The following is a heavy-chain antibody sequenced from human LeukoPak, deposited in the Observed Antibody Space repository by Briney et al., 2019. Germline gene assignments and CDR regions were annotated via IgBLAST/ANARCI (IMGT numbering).Heavy chain of an antibody. CDR1: GFTFTTFG. V-gene: IGHV3-30*18. D-gene: IGHD1/OR15-1a*01. CDR2: ISPDGKIE. Sequence: GGSLRLSCAASGFTFTTFGILWVREAPGKGLEWVAAISPDGKIEYYTDSVKGRFTVSRDNSKNMIYLQMNSLRGEDSAVYFCAKINNDDDYWGQGALVTVSS. J-gene: IGHJ4*02. CDR3: AKINNDDDY.